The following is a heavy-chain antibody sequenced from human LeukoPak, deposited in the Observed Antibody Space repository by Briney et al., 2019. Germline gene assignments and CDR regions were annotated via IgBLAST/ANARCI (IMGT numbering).Heavy chain of an antibody. CDR2: ISYDGNTK. CDR3: ARTIVVVTGPWDC. CDR1: GFTFSSYE. D-gene: IGHD2-21*02. V-gene: IGHV3-30*04. Sequence: GGSLRLSCAASGFTFSSYEMNWVRQAPGKGLEWVAVISYDGNTKEYADSVKGRFTISRDNSKNTLYLQMNSLRVEDTAVYYCARTIVVVTGPWDCWGQGTLVTVSS. J-gene: IGHJ4*02.